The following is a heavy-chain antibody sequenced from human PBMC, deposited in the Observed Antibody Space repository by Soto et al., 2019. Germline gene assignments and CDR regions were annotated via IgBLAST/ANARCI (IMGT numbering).Heavy chain of an antibody. CDR1: GGSISRHY. CDR2: FFNSGST. CDR3: ARLADYYDSSGYSWKYYFDH. Sequence: SETLSLTCTVSGGSISRHYWSWIRQPPGKGLEWIGDFFNSGSTNYNPSLKSRVTLSIDTSKNRFPLKLTSVTAADTAMYYCARLADYYDSSGYSWKYYFDHWGQGALVTVSS. D-gene: IGHD3-22*01. V-gene: IGHV4-59*11. J-gene: IGHJ4*02.